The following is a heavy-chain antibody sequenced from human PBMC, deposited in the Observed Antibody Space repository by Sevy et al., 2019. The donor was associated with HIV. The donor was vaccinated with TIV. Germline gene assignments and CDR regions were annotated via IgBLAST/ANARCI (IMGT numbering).Heavy chain of an antibody. J-gene: IGHJ6*02. D-gene: IGHD5-18*01. Sequence: GGSLRLSCAASGFTFSSYPMHWVRQAPGKGLEWVSSISGLSNYIYYADSVKGRFTISRDNAKKSLYLQMNSLRVEDTAVYYCAREGGYSDQGMDVWGQGTTVTVSS. CDR3: AREGGYSDQGMDV. CDR1: GFTFSSYP. CDR2: ISGLSNYI. V-gene: IGHV3-21*01.